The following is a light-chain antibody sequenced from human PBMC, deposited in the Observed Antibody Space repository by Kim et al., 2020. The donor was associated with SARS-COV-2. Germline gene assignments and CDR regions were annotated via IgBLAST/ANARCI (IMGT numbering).Light chain of an antibody. V-gene: IGKV3-15*01. CDR3: QQYNNWPCT. CDR2: GAS. Sequence: VSPGERATLSCRASQSISNKLAWYQQKPGQSPRLLIYGASTRATDIPARFSGSGSGTEFTLTIGSLQSEDFAVYYCQQYNNWPCTFGQGTKLEI. J-gene: IGKJ2*02. CDR1: QSISNK.